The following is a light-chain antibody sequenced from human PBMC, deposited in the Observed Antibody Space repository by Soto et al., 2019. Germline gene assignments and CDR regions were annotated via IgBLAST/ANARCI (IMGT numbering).Light chain of an antibody. V-gene: IGLV2-11*01. CDR1: SSDVGGYNY. J-gene: IGLJ2*01. CDR3: CSYAGSYNVV. CDR2: DVN. Sequence: QSALTQPRSVSGSPGQSVTISCTGNSSDVGGYNYVSWYQQHPGKAPKLMIYDVNKRPSGVPDRFSVSKSGNTAALTISGLQAEDESDYYCCSYAGSYNVVFGGGPKLTVL.